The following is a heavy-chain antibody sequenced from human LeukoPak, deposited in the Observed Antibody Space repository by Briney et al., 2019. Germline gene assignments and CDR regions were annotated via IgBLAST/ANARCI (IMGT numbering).Heavy chain of an antibody. V-gene: IGHV1-18*01. CDR2: ITAYNGNT. J-gene: IGHJ3*02. D-gene: IGHD3-22*01. CDR3: ARGGDYYDSSGYKNPGGLAFDI. CDR1: GYTFTSYD. Sequence: ASVKLSCKASGYTFTSYDISRVRQAPGQGLEWMGSITAYNGNTNYAHKLQGRVTITTDTSTNTPYMELSSLRSDDTAVYYWARGGDYYDSSGYKNPGGLAFDIWGQGTMVTVSS.